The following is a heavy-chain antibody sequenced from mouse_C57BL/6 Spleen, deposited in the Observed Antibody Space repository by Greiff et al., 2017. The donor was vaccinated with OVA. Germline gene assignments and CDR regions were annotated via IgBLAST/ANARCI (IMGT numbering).Heavy chain of an antibody. CDR1: GYTFTEYT. V-gene: IGHV1-62-2*01. CDR2: FYPGSGSI. J-gene: IGHJ3*01. Sequence: VKLMESGAELVKPGASVKLSCKASGYTFTEYTIHWVKQRSGQGLEWIGWFYPGSGSIKYNEKFKDKATLTADKSSSTVYMELSSLTSEDSAVYFWERREEDYYGSSLFAYWGQGTLVTVSA. CDR3: ERREEDYYGSSLFAY. D-gene: IGHD1-1*01.